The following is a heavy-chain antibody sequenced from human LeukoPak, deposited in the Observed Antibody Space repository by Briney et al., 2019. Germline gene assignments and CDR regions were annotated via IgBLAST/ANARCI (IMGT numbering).Heavy chain of an antibody. V-gene: IGHV3-23*01. Sequence: GGSLRFSCAASGFTFSSYAMSWVRQAPGKGLEWVSAISGSGGSTYYADSVKGRFTISRDNSKNTLYLQMNSLRAEDTAVYYCAKSFRVVIILYYFDYWGQGTLVTVSS. D-gene: IGHD3-3*01. J-gene: IGHJ4*02. CDR1: GFTFSSYA. CDR2: ISGSGGST. CDR3: AKSFRVVIILYYFDY.